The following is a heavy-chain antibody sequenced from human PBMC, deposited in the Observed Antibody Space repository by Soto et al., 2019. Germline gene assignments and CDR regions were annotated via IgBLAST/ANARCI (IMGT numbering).Heavy chain of an antibody. CDR1: GVSIHNSHSF. Sequence: KLPETLSLTCTVSGVSIHNSHSFWGWIRQPPGKGLEFIGTVYYSGGAHYNSSLKSRVTISVDTANNQVALRMRSLTAADTAVYYCGRVVEGATRHTDLDSWGQGTLVTVSS. V-gene: IGHV4-39*01. CDR2: VYYSGGA. D-gene: IGHD2-21*01. J-gene: IGHJ5*01. CDR3: GRVVEGATRHTDLDS.